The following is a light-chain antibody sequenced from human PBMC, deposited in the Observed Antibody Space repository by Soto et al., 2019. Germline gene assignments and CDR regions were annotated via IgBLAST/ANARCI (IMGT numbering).Light chain of an antibody. V-gene: IGKV3-20*01. CDR1: QSVSNSF. CDR3: QQYGSSPYT. Sequence: EIVLTQSPGTLSLSPGETTTLSCRASQSVSNSFLAWYQQKPGRAPRLLISGASSRATGIPDRFSGSGSGTDFPLTISRLEPEDFAVYYWQQYGSSPYTFGQGTKLEIK. J-gene: IGKJ2*01. CDR2: GAS.